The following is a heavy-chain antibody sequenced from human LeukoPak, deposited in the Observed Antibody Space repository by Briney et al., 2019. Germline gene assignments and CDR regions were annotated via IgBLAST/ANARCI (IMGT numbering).Heavy chain of an antibody. CDR1: GGTFSSYA. V-gene: IGHV1-69*06. Sequence: SVKVSCKASGGTFSSYAISWVRQAPGQGLEWVGGIIPIFGTANYAQKFQGRVTITADKSTSTAYMELSSLRSEDTAVYYCARDYGDYVFDYWGQGTLVTVSS. J-gene: IGHJ4*02. CDR2: IIPIFGTA. CDR3: ARDYGDYVFDY. D-gene: IGHD4-17*01.